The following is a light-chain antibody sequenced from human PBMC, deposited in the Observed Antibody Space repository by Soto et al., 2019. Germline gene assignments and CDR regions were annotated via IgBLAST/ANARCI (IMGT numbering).Light chain of an antibody. Sequence: EIVLTQSPATLSLSPGERATLSCRASQSIGSYLAWYQQKPGQAPRLLIYDAANRATGIPARFSGSGSGTDFTLTIRSLEPEDFAVYYCQQRSRWPPITFGQGTRLEIK. CDR2: DAA. V-gene: IGKV3-11*01. CDR3: QQRSRWPPIT. CDR1: QSIGSY. J-gene: IGKJ5*01.